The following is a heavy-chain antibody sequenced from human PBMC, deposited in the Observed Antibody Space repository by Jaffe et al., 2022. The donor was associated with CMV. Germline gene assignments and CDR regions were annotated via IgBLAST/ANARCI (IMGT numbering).Heavy chain of an antibody. D-gene: IGHD3-10*01. CDR3: ARGFGELFKLYNWFDP. CDR2: IYTSGST. CDR1: GGSISSYY. V-gene: IGHV4-4*07. J-gene: IGHJ5*02. Sequence: QVQLQESGPGLVKPSETLSLTCTVSGGSISSYYWSWIRQPAGKGLEWIGRIYTSGSTNYNPSLKSRVTMSVDTSKNQFSLKLSSVTAADTAVYYCARGFGELFKLYNWFDPWGQGTLVTVSS.